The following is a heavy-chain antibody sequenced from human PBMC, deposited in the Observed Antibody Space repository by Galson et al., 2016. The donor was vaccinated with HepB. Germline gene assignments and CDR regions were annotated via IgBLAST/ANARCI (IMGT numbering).Heavy chain of an antibody. J-gene: IGHJ1*01. V-gene: IGHV4-59*01. CDR1: GGSINNYY. D-gene: IGHD3-3*01. CDR3: ATWPIFGVVQH. Sequence: ETLSLTCTVSGGSINNYYWNWIRQPPGKGLEWIGNIYYSGSTYYNPSLKSRVTISIAESRNQFSLKLTSVTAADPAVYYCATWPIFGVVQHWGQGTLVTVSS. CDR2: IYYSGST.